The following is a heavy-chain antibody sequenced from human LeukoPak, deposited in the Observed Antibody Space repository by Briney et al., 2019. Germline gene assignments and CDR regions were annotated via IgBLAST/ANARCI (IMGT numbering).Heavy chain of an antibody. D-gene: IGHD2-8*01. J-gene: IGHJ4*02. Sequence: GGSLRLSCTASGFTFGDYAMSWVRQAPGKGLEWVGFIRSKAYGGTTEYAASVKGRFTISRDDSKSIAYLQMNSLKTEDTAVYYCTRFNDSGGDIVLMVYAITFDYWGQGTLVTVSS. CDR2: IRSKAYGGTT. CDR1: GFTFGDYA. CDR3: TRFNDSGGDIVLMVYAITFDY. V-gene: IGHV3-49*04.